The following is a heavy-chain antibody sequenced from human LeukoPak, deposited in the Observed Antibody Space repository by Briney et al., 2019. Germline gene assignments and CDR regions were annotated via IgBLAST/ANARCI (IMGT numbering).Heavy chain of an antibody. CDR3: AKDGSGYSYSDY. Sequence: PGGSLRLSCAASEFTFSSYGMHWVRQAPGKGLEWVAFIRSDGNNKYYADSVKGRFTISRDNSRNTLYLQMNSLRSEDTAVYYCAKDGSGYSYSDYWGQGTLVTVSS. V-gene: IGHV3-30*02. D-gene: IGHD5-18*01. CDR2: IRSDGNNK. CDR1: EFTFSSYG. J-gene: IGHJ4*02.